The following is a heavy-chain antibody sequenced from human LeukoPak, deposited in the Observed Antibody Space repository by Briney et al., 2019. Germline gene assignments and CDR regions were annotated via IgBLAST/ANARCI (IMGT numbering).Heavy chain of an antibody. V-gene: IGHV5-10-1*01. D-gene: IGHD3-16*01. J-gene: IGHJ5*02. Sequence: WMGRIDPSDSYTNYSPSFQGHVTISADKSISTAYLQWSSLKASDTAMYYCARREGEGFDPWGQGTLVTVSS. CDR2: IDPSDSYT. CDR3: ARREGEGFDP.